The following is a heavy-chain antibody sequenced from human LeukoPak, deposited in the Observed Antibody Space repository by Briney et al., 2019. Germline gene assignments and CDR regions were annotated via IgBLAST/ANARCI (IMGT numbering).Heavy chain of an antibody. CDR2: IYYSGST. V-gene: IGHV4-39*01. Sequence: SETLSLTCTVSGGSISSSSYYWGWIRQPPGKGLEWLGSIYYSGSTYYNPSLRSRVTISIDTPKNQFSLKLSSVTAADTAVYYCASPRGYYDFWSGSGVYYYYYMDVWGKGTTVTVSS. CDR3: ASPRGYYDFWSGSGVYYYYYMDV. CDR1: GGSISSSSYY. D-gene: IGHD3-3*01. J-gene: IGHJ6*03.